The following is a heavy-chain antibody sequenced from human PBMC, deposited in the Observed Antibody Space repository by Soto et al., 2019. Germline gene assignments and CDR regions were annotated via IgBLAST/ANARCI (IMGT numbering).Heavy chain of an antibody. CDR2: IYYSGST. J-gene: IGHJ3*02. CDR1: GGSISSYY. V-gene: IGHV4-59*01. D-gene: IGHD1-26*01. CDR3: ARAALLGAFDI. Sequence: QVQLQESGPGLVKPSETLSLTCTVSGGSISSYYWSWIRQPPGKGLEWIGYIYYSGSTNYNPSLKSRVTISVDTSKNQFSLKLSSVTAADTAVYYCARAALLGAFDIWGQGTMVTSLQ.